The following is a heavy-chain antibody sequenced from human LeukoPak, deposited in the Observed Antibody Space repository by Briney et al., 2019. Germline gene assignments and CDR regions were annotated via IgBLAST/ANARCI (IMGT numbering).Heavy chain of an antibody. CDR2: IYSGGST. J-gene: IGHJ4*02. V-gene: IGHV3-66*02. D-gene: IGHD6-19*01. CDR1: GFTASSNY. Sequence: GGSLRLSCAASGFTASSNYMSWVRQAPGKGLEWVSVIYSGGSTYYADSVKGRFTISRDNSKNTLYLQKNSLRAEDTAVFYCARGGWPFDYWGQGTLVTVSS. CDR3: ARGGWPFDY.